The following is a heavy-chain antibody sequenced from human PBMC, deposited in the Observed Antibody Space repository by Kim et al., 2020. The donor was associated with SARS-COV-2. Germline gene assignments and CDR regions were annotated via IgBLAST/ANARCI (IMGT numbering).Heavy chain of an antibody. CDR3: ARERHGKPFDS. J-gene: IGHJ4*02. CDR2: IAYNGDT. Sequence: SETLSLTCTVSGDSVTSGANYWTWIRQPPGKGLEWFGYIAYNGDTNYNPSFESRVTISFDTSRNQFSLKLTSVTAADTAVYYCARERHGKPFDSWGQGAL. V-gene: IGHV4-61*08. CDR1: GDSVTSGANY. D-gene: IGHD4-17*01.